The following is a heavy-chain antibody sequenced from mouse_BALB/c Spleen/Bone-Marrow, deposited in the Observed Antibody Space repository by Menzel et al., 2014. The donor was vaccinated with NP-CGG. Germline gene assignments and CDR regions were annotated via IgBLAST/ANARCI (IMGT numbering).Heavy chain of an antibody. CDR3: ARPLYYDYGFAY. CDR1: GYSFTDYN. D-gene: IGHD2-4*01. CDR2: IDPYIDGT. Sequence: VQLQQSGPELVKPGASVKVSCKASGYSFTDYNMYWVKQSHGKSLEGIGYIDPYIDGTSYNQKFRGKATLTVDKSSSTAFMHLNSLTSEDSAVYYCARPLYYDYGFAYWGQGTLVTVST. V-gene: IGHV1S135*01. J-gene: IGHJ3*01.